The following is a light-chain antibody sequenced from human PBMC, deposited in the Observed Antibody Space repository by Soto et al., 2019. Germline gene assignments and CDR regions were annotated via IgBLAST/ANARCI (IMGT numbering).Light chain of an antibody. CDR3: QQFNDYSWT. V-gene: IGKV1-5*03. CDR1: QSISTW. Sequence: DIQMTQSPSTLSASVGDTVTITCRASQSISTWLAWYQQKPGKAPKLLIYKASSLQRGVPSRFSGSGSGSEFTLTISSLQPDDSATYYCQQFNDYSWTFGPGTKVEIK. J-gene: IGKJ1*01. CDR2: KAS.